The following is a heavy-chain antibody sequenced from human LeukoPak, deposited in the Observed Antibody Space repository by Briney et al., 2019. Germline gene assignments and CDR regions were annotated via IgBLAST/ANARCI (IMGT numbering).Heavy chain of an antibody. J-gene: IGHJ4*02. CDR1: GFTFSNYA. CDR2: VSGSGGST. Sequence: GGSLRLSCAASGFTFSNYAMSWVRQSPRKGLEWVSAVSGSGGSTYYADSVRGRFTVSRDNSQITLYLQMNSLGAEDAAVYFCARGPLTEVAGTTWDSWGRGTLVTVSS. D-gene: IGHD6-19*01. V-gene: IGHV3-23*01. CDR3: ARGPLTEVAGTTWDS.